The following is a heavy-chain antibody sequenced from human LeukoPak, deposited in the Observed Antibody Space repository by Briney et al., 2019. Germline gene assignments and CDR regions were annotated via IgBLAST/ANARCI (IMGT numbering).Heavy chain of an antibody. CDR1: GFAFSGYG. CDR3: ARDCRFGSTTCHDY. CDR2: IWYDGNNK. D-gene: IGHD2-2*01. J-gene: IGHJ4*02. Sequence: GGSLRLSSAASGFAFSGYGMHWVRQAPGKGLEWVAVIWYDGNNKYYEDSVKGRFTISRDNSKNTLYLQMNSLRAEDTAVYYCARDCRFGSTTCHDYWGQGTLVTVSS. V-gene: IGHV3-33*01.